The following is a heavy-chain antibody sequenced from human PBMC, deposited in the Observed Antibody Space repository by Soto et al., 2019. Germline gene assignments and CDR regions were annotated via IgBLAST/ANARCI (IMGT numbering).Heavy chain of an antibody. D-gene: IGHD3-3*01. CDR3: AREGVFGLVKIIPPDY. J-gene: IGHJ4*02. Sequence: VQLLESGGGVAQPGRSLRLSCRASGFGFSSYGMLWVRQAPGKGPEWVAVISFDGSTQYYADSVRGRFNISRDNTENTLYLQLDTLRVEATAMYYCAREGVFGLVKIIPPDYWGQGAQVTVSA. CDR1: GFGFSSYG. CDR2: ISFDGSTQ. V-gene: IGHV3-30*03.